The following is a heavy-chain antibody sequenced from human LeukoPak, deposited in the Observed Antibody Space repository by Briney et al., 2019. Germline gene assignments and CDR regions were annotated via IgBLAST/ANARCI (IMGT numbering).Heavy chain of an antibody. Sequence: GGTLRLSCAASGFTFSSFGMSWVRQAPGKGLEWVSAISGSGGDTYYADSAKGRFTISRDNSKNTLYLQMNSLRSEDTAVYYCARGGSSSWYPFYWGQGTLVTVSS. J-gene: IGHJ4*02. CDR2: ISGSGGDT. D-gene: IGHD6-13*01. CDR3: ARGGSSSWYPFY. CDR1: GFTFSSFG. V-gene: IGHV3-23*01.